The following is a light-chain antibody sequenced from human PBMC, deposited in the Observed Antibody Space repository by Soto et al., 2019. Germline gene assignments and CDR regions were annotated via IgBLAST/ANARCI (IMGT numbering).Light chain of an antibody. CDR3: QQRNDWVT. CDR2: DAS. CDR1: QSIRNY. J-gene: IGKJ4*01. Sequence: EVVFTQSPATLSLSPGERATLSCRASQSIRNYLAWYQQKPGQAPRLLIYDASNGATGIPARFSGSGSGTDFILTISSLEPEDSGVYYCQQRNDWVTFGGGTKVDIK. V-gene: IGKV3-11*01.